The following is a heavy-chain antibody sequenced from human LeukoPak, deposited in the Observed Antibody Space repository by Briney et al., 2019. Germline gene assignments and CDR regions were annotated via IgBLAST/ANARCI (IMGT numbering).Heavy chain of an antibody. Sequence: GGSLRLSCAASGLTVSSNYMSWVRQAPGRGLEWVSVIYSGGSTYYADFVKGRFTISRDNSKNTLYLQMNSLRAEDTAVYYCARAKIGVLLDDSSSDYWGQGTLVTVSS. D-gene: IGHD3-22*01. V-gene: IGHV3-53*01. CDR2: IYSGGST. CDR1: GLTVSSNY. CDR3: ARAKIGVLLDDSSSDY. J-gene: IGHJ4*02.